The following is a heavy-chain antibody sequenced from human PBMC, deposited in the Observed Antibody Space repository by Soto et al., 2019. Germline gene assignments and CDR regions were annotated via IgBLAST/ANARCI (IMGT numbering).Heavy chain of an antibody. CDR2: IGTADDT. CDR1: GFTFSGID. CDR3: AGGREVGAHLFDS. V-gene: IGHV3-13*01. D-gene: IGHD1-26*01. J-gene: IGHJ4*02. Sequence: PGGSLRLSCEGSGFTFSGIDMHWVRQPTGKGLEWVSTIGTADDTYYAVSVKGRFTISRDRAKNSLSLEMNRLRAGDTAVYFCAGGREVGAHLFDSWGQSTHVTGSS.